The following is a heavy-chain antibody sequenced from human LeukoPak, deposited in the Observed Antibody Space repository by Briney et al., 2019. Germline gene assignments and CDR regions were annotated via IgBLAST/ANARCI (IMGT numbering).Heavy chain of an antibody. V-gene: IGHV3-33*01. Sequence: PGGSLRLSCAASGFTFSSYGMPWVRQAPGKGLEWEAVIWYDGSNKYYADSVKGRFTISRDNSKNTLYLQMNSLRAEDTAVYYCARVSWIQLRYYYYGMDVWGQGTTVTVSS. CDR3: ARVSWIQLRYYYYGMDV. J-gene: IGHJ6*02. CDR2: IWYDGSNK. CDR1: GFTFSSYG. D-gene: IGHD5-18*01.